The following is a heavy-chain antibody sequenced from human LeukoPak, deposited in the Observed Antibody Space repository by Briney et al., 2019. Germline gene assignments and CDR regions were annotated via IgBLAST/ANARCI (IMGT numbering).Heavy chain of an antibody. CDR3: AKDKTTVTMYFDY. J-gene: IGHJ4*02. D-gene: IGHD4-17*01. CDR2: IPYAGSNK. CDR1: GFTFSTYG. Sequence: GSLRLSCAASGFTFSTYGMHWVRQAPGKGLEWVAVIPYAGSNKYYADSVKGRFTVSRDNSKNTLYLQMNSLRAEDTAVYYCAKDKTTVTMYFDYWGQGTLVTVSS. V-gene: IGHV3-30*18.